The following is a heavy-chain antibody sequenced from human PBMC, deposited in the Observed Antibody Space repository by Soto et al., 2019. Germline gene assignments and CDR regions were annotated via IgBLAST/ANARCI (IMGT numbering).Heavy chain of an antibody. CDR2: ISASNGNT. CDR3: VRDLDGSGSYYTDY. V-gene: IGHV1-18*01. Sequence: QVQLVQSGAEVKKPGASVKVSCKASGYMFISYGINWVRQAPGQGLEWMGWISASNGNTKYAQNLQCRVTMTTDTSTSTAYMEMRSLRSDDTAVYYCVRDLDGSGSYYTDYWGPGTLVTVSS. CDR1: GYMFISYG. D-gene: IGHD3-10*01. J-gene: IGHJ4*02.